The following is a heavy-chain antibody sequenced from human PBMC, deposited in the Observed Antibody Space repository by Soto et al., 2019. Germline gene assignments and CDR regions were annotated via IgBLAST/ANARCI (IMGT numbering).Heavy chain of an antibody. CDR2: IDWDDDK. D-gene: IGHD4-17*01. Sequence: SGPTLVNPTQTLTLTFTFSGFSLITILICVSWIRQPPGKALEWLALIDWDDDKYYSTSLKTRLTISKDTSKNQVVLTMTNMDPVDTATYYCALTVTRYYYYYGMDVWGQGTTVTVSS. CDR1: GFSLITILIC. V-gene: IGHV2-70*01. CDR3: ALTVTRYYYYYGMDV. J-gene: IGHJ6*02.